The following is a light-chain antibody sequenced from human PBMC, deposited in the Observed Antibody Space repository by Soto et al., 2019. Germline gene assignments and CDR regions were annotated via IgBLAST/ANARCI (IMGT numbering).Light chain of an antibody. CDR1: SSDIGAYKF. Sequence: QSVLTQPPSASGSPGQSVAISCNGTSSDIGAYKFVSWYQQHPGKAPKLIIYEVSIRPSGVPDRFSGSKSGNTASLTVSGLLAEDEADYYCSLYAGTNSVVFGGGTKVTVL. J-gene: IGLJ2*01. CDR2: EVS. CDR3: SLYAGTNSVV. V-gene: IGLV2-8*01.